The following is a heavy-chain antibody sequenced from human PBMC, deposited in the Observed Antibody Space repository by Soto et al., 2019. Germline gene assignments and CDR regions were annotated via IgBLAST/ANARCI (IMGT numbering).Heavy chain of an antibody. CDR3: AKTLDPFAAYNWFAH. J-gene: IGHJ5*02. CDR1: GFTFSGYA. V-gene: IGHV3-23*01. Sequence: EVLLLESGGGLVQPGGSLKLSCAVSGFTFSGYAMTWVRQAPGKGLEWVSSIDGGVGGTWYADSVTGRFTISRDNPKITLDLRMNSLSAEDTAVYYGAKTLDPFAAYNWFAHLGQGTLVTVSS. D-gene: IGHD6-25*01. CDR2: IDGGVGGT.